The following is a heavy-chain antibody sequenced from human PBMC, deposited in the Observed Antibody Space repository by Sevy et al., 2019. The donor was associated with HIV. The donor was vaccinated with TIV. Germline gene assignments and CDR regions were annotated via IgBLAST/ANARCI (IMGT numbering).Heavy chain of an antibody. CDR3: VTRSDYLFDS. CDR2: INGKGGTR. V-gene: IGHV3-74*01. D-gene: IGHD4-17*01. CDR1: GFNLTNYW. Sequence: GGSLRLSFAASGFNLTNYWIHLVRQAPGKGVVGVSRINGKGGTRDYAGSVQGRFMISRDNAKNTVYLQMNSLRAEDTALYHCVTRSDYLFDSWGPGTLVTVSS. J-gene: IGHJ4*02.